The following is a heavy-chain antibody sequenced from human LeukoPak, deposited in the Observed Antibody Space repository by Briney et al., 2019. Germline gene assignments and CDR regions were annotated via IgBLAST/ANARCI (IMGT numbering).Heavy chain of an antibody. CDR1: GYTLTELS. D-gene: IGHD3-22*01. J-gene: IGHJ4*02. V-gene: IGHV1-24*01. CDR2: FDPEDGET. Sequence: ASVKVSCKVSGYTLTELSMHWVRQAPGKGLEWMGGFDPEDGETVYAQKLQGRVTMTTDTSTSTAYMELRSLRSDDTAVYYCARGGDYYDSSGYYYFDYWGQGTLVTVSS. CDR3: ARGGDYYDSSGYYYFDY.